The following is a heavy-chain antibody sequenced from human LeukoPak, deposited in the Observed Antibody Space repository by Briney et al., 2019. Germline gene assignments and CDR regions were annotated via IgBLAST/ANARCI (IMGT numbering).Heavy chain of an antibody. CDR2: IIPIFGTA. J-gene: IGHJ4*02. Sequence: SVKVSCKASGGTFSSYAISWVRQAPGQGLEWMGGIIPIFGTANYAQKFQGRVTITADKSTSTAYMELSSLRSEDTAVYYCARVRRIRKERLGYFDYWGQGTLVTVSS. V-gene: IGHV1-69*06. CDR1: GGTFSSYA. CDR3: ARVRRIRKERLGYFDY. D-gene: IGHD1-14*01.